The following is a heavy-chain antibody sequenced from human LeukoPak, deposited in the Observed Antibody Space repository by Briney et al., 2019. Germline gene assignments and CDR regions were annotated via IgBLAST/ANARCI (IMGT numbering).Heavy chain of an antibody. D-gene: IGHD6-13*01. CDR2: IYTNGDT. V-gene: IGHV4-4*07. CDR3: ARAAGAAGGQYFDY. CDR1: GGSISGYY. J-gene: IGHJ4*02. Sequence: SETLSLTCTVSGGSISGYYWSWIQQPAGQGLEWIGRIYTNGDTKFNPSLKSRVAMSVDTSKNQLSLKLRPVIAADTAVYYCARAAGAAGGQYFDYWGQGTLVTVSS.